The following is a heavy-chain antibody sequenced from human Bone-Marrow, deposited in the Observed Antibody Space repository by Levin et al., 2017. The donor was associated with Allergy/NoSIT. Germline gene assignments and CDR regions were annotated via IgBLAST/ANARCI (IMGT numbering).Heavy chain of an antibody. V-gene: IGHV1-69*13. CDR1: GGTFSSYA. J-gene: IGHJ3*02. CDR2: IIPIFGTA. D-gene: IGHD2-8*02. CDR3: ARDCTGGVCYKGDAFDI. Sequence: RASVKVSCKASGGTFSSYAISWVRQAPGQGLEWMGGIIPIFGTANYAQKFQGRVTITADESTSTAYMELSSLRSEDTAVYYCARDCTGGVCYKGDAFDIWGQGTMVTVSS.